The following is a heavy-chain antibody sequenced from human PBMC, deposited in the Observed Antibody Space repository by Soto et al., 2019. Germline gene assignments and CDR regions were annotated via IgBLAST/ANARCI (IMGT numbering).Heavy chain of an antibody. J-gene: IGHJ3*02. D-gene: IGHD3-22*01. CDR2: ISGSGGST. CDR1: GFTFSSYA. CDR3: ARDLRDYYDSSSDGAFDI. V-gene: IGHV3-23*01. Sequence: EVQLLESGGGLVQPGGSLRLSCATSGFTFSSYAMSWVRQAPGKGLEWVSTISGSGGSTNYADSVKGRFTISRDNSKNTLYLQMNSLRAEYTAVYYCARDLRDYYDSSSDGAFDIWGQGTMVTVSS.